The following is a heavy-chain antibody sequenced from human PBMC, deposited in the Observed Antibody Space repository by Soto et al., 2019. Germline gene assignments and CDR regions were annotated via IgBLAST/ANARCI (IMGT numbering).Heavy chain of an antibody. Sequence: QVQLVESGGGVVQPGRSLRLSCAASGFTFSSFALHWVRQVPGKGLEGVAVTSYDGSNTYYADSVKGRFTIARDNSKNSRYLQMNSLRAEDAAVYYCARDGNSGYDWDYYYGMDVWGQGTTVTVSS. CDR1: GFTFSSFA. CDR3: ARDGNSGYDWDYYYGMDV. V-gene: IGHV3-30*01. J-gene: IGHJ6*02. CDR2: TSYDGSNT. D-gene: IGHD5-12*01.